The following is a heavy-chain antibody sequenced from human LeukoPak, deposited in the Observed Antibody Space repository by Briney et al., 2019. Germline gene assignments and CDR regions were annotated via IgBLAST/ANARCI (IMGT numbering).Heavy chain of an antibody. V-gene: IGHV3-11*04. Sequence: GGSLRLSCAASGFIFSDYYMSWICQAPGKGLEWISYITSSSSIIYYADSVKGRFTISRDNAKNSVYLQMNSLRAEDTAVYYCAREPKQWLTPIDYWGQGTLVTVSS. CDR1: GFIFSDYY. CDR3: AREPKQWLTPIDY. D-gene: IGHD6-19*01. J-gene: IGHJ4*02. CDR2: ITSSSSII.